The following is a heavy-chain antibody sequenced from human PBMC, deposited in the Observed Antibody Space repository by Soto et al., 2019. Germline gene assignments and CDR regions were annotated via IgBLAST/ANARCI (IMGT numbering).Heavy chain of an antibody. J-gene: IGHJ4*02. CDR1: GFTFSSYS. D-gene: IGHD4-17*01. CDR3: ASKYGPFDN. V-gene: IGHV3-21*06. CDR2: ISRTADSI. Sequence: EGQLVESGGCLVRPGGSLRLSCVASGFTFSSYSMTWVRQAPGKGLECVASISRTADSIYYADSVKGRFIISRNNAENSLDLQMSSLRVENTAVYYCASKYGPFDNWGQGTLVAVSS.